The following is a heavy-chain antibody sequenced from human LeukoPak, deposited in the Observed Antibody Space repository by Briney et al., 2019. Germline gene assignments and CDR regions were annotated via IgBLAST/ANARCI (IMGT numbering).Heavy chain of an antibody. CDR2: INSDGSST. D-gene: IGHD3-10*01. CDR3: ARGPDASGIYRPGDC. V-gene: IGHV3-74*01. J-gene: IGHJ4*02. Sequence: HPGGSLRLSCAASGFTFSRHWMHWVRQAPGKGLVWVSRINSDGSSTSYAESVKGRFTISRDNANNILFLQMNSLRAEDTAVYYCARGPDASGIYRPGDCWGQGTLVTVSS. CDR1: GFTFSRHW.